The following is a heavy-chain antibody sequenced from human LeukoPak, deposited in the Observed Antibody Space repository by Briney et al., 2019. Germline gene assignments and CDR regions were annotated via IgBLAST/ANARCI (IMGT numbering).Heavy chain of an antibody. D-gene: IGHD2-15*01. Sequence: PGGSLRLSCAASGFTFSSYAMHWVRQAPGKGLEWVSAISGSGGSTYYADSVKGRFTISRDNSKNTLYLQMNSLRAEDTAVYYCAKDALGYCSGGSCLNNFDYWGQGTLVTVSS. CDR1: GFTFSSYA. J-gene: IGHJ4*02. CDR3: AKDALGYCSGGSCLNNFDY. CDR2: ISGSGGST. V-gene: IGHV3-23*01.